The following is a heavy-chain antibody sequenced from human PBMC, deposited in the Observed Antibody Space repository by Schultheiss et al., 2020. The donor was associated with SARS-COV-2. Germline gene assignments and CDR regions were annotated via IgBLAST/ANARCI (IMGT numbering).Heavy chain of an antibody. CDR1: GGSISSGGYY. D-gene: IGHD2-2*01. Sequence: SETLSLTCTVSGGSISSGGYYWSWIRQPPGKGLEWIGEINHSGSTNYNPSLKSRVTISVDTSKNQFSLKLSSVTAADTAVYYCARRGVVPAAIPFDYWGQGTLVTVSS. V-gene: IGHV4-39*01. CDR3: ARRGVVPAAIPFDY. CDR2: INHSGST. J-gene: IGHJ4*02.